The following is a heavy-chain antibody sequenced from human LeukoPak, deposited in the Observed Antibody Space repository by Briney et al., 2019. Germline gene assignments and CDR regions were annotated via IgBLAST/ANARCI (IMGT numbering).Heavy chain of an antibody. CDR2: ITSNGART. CDR3: VRVSGSYYPEY. V-gene: IGHV3-23*01. CDR1: GFAFSDYA. D-gene: IGHD1-26*01. J-gene: IGHJ4*02. Sequence: GGSLRLSCAASGFAFSDYAMSWVRQAPGKGLVWVSIITSNGARTNYAESVKGRFTISRDNSKNTLYLQMTGLRAEDTAGYYCVRVSGSYYPEYWGQGTLVTVSS.